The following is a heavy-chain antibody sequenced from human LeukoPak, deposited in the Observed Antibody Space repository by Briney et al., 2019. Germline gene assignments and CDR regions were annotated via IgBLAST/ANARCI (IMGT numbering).Heavy chain of an antibody. D-gene: IGHD5-24*01. Sequence: ASVKVSCKASGYTFTSYDINWVRQATGQGLEWMGWMNPNSGNTGYAQKFQGRVTMTRNTSISTAYMELSSLRSEDTAVYYCARGGGSRRWLQLGGLHKLRVFDYWGQGTLVTVSS. CDR1: GYTFTSYD. V-gene: IGHV1-8*01. CDR3: ARGGGSRRWLQLGGLHKLRVFDY. CDR2: MNPNSGNT. J-gene: IGHJ4*02.